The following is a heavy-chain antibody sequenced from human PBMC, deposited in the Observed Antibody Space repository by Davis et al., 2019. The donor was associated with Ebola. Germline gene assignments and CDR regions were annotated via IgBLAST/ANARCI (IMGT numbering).Heavy chain of an antibody. Sequence: PSETLSLTCTVSGGSFSGYYWSWIRQPPGKGLEWIGEINHSGSTNYNPSLKSRVTRSVDTSKNQFSLKLSSVTAADTAVYYCARDSRSGYADYWGQGTLVTVSS. CDR1: GGSFSGYY. CDR2: INHSGST. CDR3: ARDSRSGYADY. D-gene: IGHD5-12*01. V-gene: IGHV4-34*01. J-gene: IGHJ4*02.